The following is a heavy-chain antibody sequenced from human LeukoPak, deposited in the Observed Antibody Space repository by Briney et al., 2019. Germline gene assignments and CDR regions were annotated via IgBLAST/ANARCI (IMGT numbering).Heavy chain of an antibody. CDR1: GFTFSSYA. CDR2: ISYDGSNK. Sequence: GGSLRLSCAASGFTFSSYAMHWVRQAPGKGLEWVAAISYDGSNKYYADSVRGRFTISRDNSKKALYLQMNSLRVEDTAVFYCARDARGAVAILISYGMDVWGQGTTVTVSS. CDR3: ARDARGAVAILISYGMDV. D-gene: IGHD6-19*01. V-gene: IGHV3-30*04. J-gene: IGHJ6*02.